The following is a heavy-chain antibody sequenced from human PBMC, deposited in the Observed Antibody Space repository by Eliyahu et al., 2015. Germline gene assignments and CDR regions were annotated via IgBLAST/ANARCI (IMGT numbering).Heavy chain of an antibody. CDR1: GGSFSGYY. J-gene: IGHJ4*02. D-gene: IGHD3-22*01. V-gene: IGHV4-34*01. Sequence: QVQLQQWGAGLLKPSETLSLTCAVYGGSFSGYYWSWIRQPPGKGLEWIGEINHSGSTNYNPSLKSRVTISVDTSKNQFSLKLSSVTAADTAVYFCARVPSVTMIVVVPKKSRTLDYWGQGTLVTVSS. CDR3: ARVPSVTMIVVVPKKSRTLDY. CDR2: INHSGST.